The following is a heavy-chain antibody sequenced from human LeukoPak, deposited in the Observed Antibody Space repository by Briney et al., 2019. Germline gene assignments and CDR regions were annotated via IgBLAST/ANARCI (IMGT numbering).Heavy chain of an antibody. Sequence: GASVKVSCKASGYTFTGYYMHWVRQAPGQGLEWMGWINPNSGDTNYAQKFQGRVTMTRDTSISTAQMELSRLRSDDTAVYYCARHRIGAAGWYMDVWGKGTTVTVSS. V-gene: IGHV1-2*02. CDR1: GYTFTGYY. J-gene: IGHJ6*03. D-gene: IGHD6-13*01. CDR3: ARHRIGAAGWYMDV. CDR2: INPNSGDT.